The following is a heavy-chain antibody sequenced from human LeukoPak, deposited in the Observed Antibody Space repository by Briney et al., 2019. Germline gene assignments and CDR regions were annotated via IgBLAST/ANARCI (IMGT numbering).Heavy chain of an antibody. V-gene: IGHV1-2*02. CDR2: INPNSGGT. Sequence: ASVKVSCKVSGYTFTGYYMHWVRQAPGQGLEWMGWINPNSGGTNYAQKFQGRVTMTRDTSISTAYMELSRLRSDDTAVYYCARDPTMVRGVIGFDPWGQGTLVTVSS. D-gene: IGHD3-10*01. CDR3: ARDPTMVRGVIGFDP. CDR1: GYTFTGYY. J-gene: IGHJ5*02.